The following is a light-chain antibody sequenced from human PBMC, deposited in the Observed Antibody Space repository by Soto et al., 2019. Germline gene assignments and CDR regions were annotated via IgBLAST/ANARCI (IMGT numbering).Light chain of an antibody. CDR1: SSNIGAGYD. CDR3: GSWDNSLSAGV. J-gene: IGLJ1*01. V-gene: IGLV1-51*01. Sequence: QAVVTQPPSVSGAPGQRVTISCTGSSSNIGAGYDVHWYQQLPGTAPKLLIYDNNKRPSGIPDRFSGSKSGTSATLGITGLQTGDEADYYCGSWDNSLSAGVFGTGTKLTVL. CDR2: DNN.